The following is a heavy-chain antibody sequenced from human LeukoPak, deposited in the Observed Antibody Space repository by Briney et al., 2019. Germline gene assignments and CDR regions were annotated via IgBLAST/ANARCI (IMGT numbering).Heavy chain of an antibody. CDR1: GGSISNYY. CDR3: ARDQGGYSSGLSFDN. J-gene: IGHJ4*02. CDR2: IYSSGIT. D-gene: IGHD6-19*01. Sequence: PSETLSLTCTVYGGSISNYYWNWIRQPAGKGLEWIGRIYSSGITGHNPSLKGRVTLSVDTSKNQISLKLSSVTAADTAVYFCARDQGGYSSGLSFDNWGQGTLVTVSS. V-gene: IGHV4-4*07.